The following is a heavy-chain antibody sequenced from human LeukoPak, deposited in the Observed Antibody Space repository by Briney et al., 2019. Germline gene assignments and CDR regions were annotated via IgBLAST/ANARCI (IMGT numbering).Heavy chain of an antibody. J-gene: IGHJ4*02. CDR1: GFTFSSYT. CDR2: ISYDGSNT. CDR3: AKDVWRYSGSYYDFDY. Sequence: GGSLRLSCAASGFTFSSYTMHWVRQAPGKGLEWVAVISYDGSNTYYADSVKGRFTISRDNSKNTLYLQMNSLRAEDTAVYYCAKDVWRYSGSYYDFDYWGQGTLVTVSS. V-gene: IGHV3-30-3*01. D-gene: IGHD1-26*01.